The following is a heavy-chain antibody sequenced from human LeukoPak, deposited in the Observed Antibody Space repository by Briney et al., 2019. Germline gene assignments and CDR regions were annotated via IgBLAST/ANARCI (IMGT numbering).Heavy chain of an antibody. CDR1: GFTFSSYA. V-gene: IGHV3-23*01. D-gene: IGHD1-26*01. CDR2: ISGSGGST. Sequence: PGGSLRLSCAASGFTFSSYATSWVRQAPGKGLEWVSAISGSGGSTYYADSVKGRFTISRDNSKNTLYLQMNSLRAEDTAVYYCAKMRVGPLTTRIDYWGQGTLVTVSS. CDR3: AKMRVGPLTTRIDY. J-gene: IGHJ4*02.